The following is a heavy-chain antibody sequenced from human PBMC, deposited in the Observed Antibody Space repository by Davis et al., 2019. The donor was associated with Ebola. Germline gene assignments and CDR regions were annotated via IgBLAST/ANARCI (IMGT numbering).Heavy chain of an antibody. D-gene: IGHD1-26*01. CDR3: ASPYSGSYYGDRDAFDI. Sequence: PGGSLRLSCTVSGGSISSSSYYWGWIRQPPGKGLEWIGSIYYSGSTYYNPSLKSRVTISVDTSKNQFSLKLSSVTAADTAVYYCASPYSGSYYGDRDAFDIWGQGTMVTVSS. J-gene: IGHJ3*02. CDR2: IYYSGST. CDR1: GGSISSSSYY. V-gene: IGHV4-39*01.